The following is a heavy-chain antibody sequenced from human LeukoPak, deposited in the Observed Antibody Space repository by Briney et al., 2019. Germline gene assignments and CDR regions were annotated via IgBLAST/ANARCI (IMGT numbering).Heavy chain of an antibody. CDR2: ISGIGGST. CDR1: GVSFSSNA. J-gene: IGHJ5*02. Sequence: GGALRLSCAAPGVSFSSNARSWGRQALGKGLEWVSAISGIGGSTYYADSVNGRFTMSRDNSTNTMSMHMNSLRVKDTALYYCAKELRQLGQKYNWFDPWGQGTLVTVSS. D-gene: IGHD6-6*01. CDR3: AKELRQLGQKYNWFDP. V-gene: IGHV3-23*01.